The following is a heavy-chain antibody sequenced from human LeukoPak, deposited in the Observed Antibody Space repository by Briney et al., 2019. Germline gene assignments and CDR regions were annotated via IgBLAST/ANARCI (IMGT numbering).Heavy chain of an antibody. V-gene: IGHV3-30*02. CDR2: IHYDGSKE. Sequence: GGSLRLSCVASGFTFSSYGMHWVRQAPGKGLEWVAFIHYDGSKEYYVDSVKGRFTISRDDSKNTLYLQMNSLRTEDTAIYYCALISGVADYWGQGSLVTVSS. CDR3: ALISGVADY. D-gene: IGHD3-3*01. CDR1: GFTFSSYG. J-gene: IGHJ4*02.